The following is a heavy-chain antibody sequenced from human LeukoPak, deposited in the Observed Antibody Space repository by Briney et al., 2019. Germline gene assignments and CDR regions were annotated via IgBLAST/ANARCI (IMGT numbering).Heavy chain of an antibody. D-gene: IGHD4-17*01. CDR2: VDHVERS. Sequence: SETLSLTCAVYGGSFNGFYWTWIRQPPGKSLEWLGEVDHVERSNYRPSLKSRLSISVDTSMHQFSLKLNSVTAADTAVYYCARGRYGDHFDPVPVDVWGQGTLVTVSS. CDR1: GGSFNGFY. CDR3: ARGRYGDHFDPVPVDV. V-gene: IGHV4-34*01. J-gene: IGHJ3*01.